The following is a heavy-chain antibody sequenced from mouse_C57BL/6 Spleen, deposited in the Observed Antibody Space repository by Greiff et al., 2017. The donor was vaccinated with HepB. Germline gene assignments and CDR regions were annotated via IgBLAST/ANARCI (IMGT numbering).Heavy chain of an antibody. CDR3: ARYYGSSFPMDY. Sequence: QVQLQQPGAELVMPGASVKLSCKASGYTFTSYWMHWVKQRPGQGLEWIGEIDPSDSYTNYNQKFKGKSTLTVDKSSSTAYMQLSSLTSEDSAVYYCARYYGSSFPMDYWGQGTSVTVSS. CDR2: IDPSDSYT. D-gene: IGHD1-1*01. J-gene: IGHJ4*01. CDR1: GYTFTSYW. V-gene: IGHV1-69*01.